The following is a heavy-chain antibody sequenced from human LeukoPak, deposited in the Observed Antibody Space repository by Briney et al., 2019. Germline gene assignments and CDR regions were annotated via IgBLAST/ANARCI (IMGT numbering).Heavy chain of an antibody. CDR3: ASVLLWFGEFH. CDR2: IYSGGST. CDR1: GFTVSSNY. D-gene: IGHD3-10*01. V-gene: IGHV3-53*01. J-gene: IGHJ4*02. Sequence: GGSLRLSCAASGFTVSSNYMSWVRQAPGKGLEWVSVIYSGGSTYYADSVKGRFTISRDNSKNTLYLQMNSLRAEDTAVYYCASVLLWFGEFHWGQGTLVTVSS.